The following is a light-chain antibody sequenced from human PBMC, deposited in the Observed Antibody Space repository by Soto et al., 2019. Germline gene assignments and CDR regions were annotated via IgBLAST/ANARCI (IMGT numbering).Light chain of an antibody. Sequence: QAVVTQEPSLTVSPGDTVTLTCGSSTGAVTSGHLPSWFQQKPGQAPMTLIYATSNTHSWTPARFSGSLLGGKAALTLSGAQPEDEAEYYCLLTYPGVRVFGTRTKVTVL. CDR3: LLTYPGVRV. J-gene: IGLJ1*01. CDR2: ATS. V-gene: IGLV7-46*01. CDR1: TGAVTSGHL.